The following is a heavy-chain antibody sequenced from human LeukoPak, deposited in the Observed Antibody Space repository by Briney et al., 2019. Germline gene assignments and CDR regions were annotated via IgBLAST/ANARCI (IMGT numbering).Heavy chain of an antibody. V-gene: IGHV4-61*01. Sequence: SETLSLTCTVSGASVSSASYWSWIRQPPGQGVEWIAHIYNGVNTNYNPSLKSRVTISVDTSKNQFSLRLNSVTAADTAVYYCARSRAFNSGAFDPWGQGSLVTVSS. CDR2: IYNGVNT. D-gene: IGHD1-26*01. J-gene: IGHJ5*02. CDR1: GASVSSASY. CDR3: ARSRAFNSGAFDP.